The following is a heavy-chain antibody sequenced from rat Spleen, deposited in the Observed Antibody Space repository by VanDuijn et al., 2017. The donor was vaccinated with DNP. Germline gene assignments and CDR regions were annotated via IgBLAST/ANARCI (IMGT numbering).Heavy chain of an antibody. Sequence: EVQLVESGGGLVQPGGSLKLSCVASGFTFNNYWMTWVRQAPGKGLEWVASITNAGGSTYYPDSVKGRLTVSRDSAKSTLYLQMDSLRSEDTATYYCAGRPPPTRGPFDYWGQGVTVTVSS. CDR1: GFTFNNYW. V-gene: IGHV5-31*01. J-gene: IGHJ2*01. CDR2: ITNAGGST. D-gene: IGHD1-4*01. CDR3: AGRPPPTRGPFDY.